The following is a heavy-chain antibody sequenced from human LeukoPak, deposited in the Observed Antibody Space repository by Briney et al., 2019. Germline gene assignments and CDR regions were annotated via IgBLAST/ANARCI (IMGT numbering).Heavy chain of an antibody. Sequence: GGSLRLSCAASGFTFSGHWMTWVRQAPGKRLEWVANIKEDGSGKFYADSVEGRFTVSRDNAKNSLSLQMNSLGAEDTAVYYCARHIPRGNNYFDCWGQGTLVTVSS. CDR2: IKEDGSGK. D-gene: IGHD1/OR15-1a*01. V-gene: IGHV3-7*01. J-gene: IGHJ4*02. CDR3: ARHIPRGNNYFDC. CDR1: GFTFSGHW.